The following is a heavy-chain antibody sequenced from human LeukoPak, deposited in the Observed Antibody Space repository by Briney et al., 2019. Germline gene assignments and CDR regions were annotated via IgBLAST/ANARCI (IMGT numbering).Heavy chain of an antibody. CDR2: ISGSGGST. CDR3: AKRNYGSGSYVGGFDY. V-gene: IGHV3-23*01. J-gene: IGHJ4*02. CDR1: GFTFSSYV. Sequence: PGGSLRLSCAASGFTFSSYVMSWVRQAPGKGLEWVSAISGSGGSTYYADSVKGRFTISRDNSKNTLYLQMNSLRAEDTAVYYCAKRNYGSGSYVGGFDYWGQGTLVTVSS. D-gene: IGHD3-10*01.